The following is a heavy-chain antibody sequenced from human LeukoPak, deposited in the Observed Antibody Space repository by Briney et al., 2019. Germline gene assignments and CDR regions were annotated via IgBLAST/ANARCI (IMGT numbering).Heavy chain of an antibody. CDR2: IYYSGNT. J-gene: IGHJ4*02. Sequence: SETLSLTCTVSGGSISSSSHHWGWIRQSPGKGLEWIASIYYSGNTYYNSSLKSRVTIPVDTSKNQFSLRVTSVTAADTAVYYCGRFGLKNWNYVDYWGQGTLVTVSS. CDR3: GRFGLKNWNYVDY. D-gene: IGHD3/OR15-3a*01. CDR1: GGSISSSSHH. V-gene: IGHV4-39*07.